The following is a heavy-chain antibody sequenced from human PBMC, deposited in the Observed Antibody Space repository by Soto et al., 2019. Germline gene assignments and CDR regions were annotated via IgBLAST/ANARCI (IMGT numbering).Heavy chain of an antibody. V-gene: IGHV3-23*01. CDR2: ISGIGGST. D-gene: IGHD1-7*01. CDR3: AKDERYNWNYVCFDP. Sequence: PGGSLRLSCAASGFTISSYSMGWVRQAPRKGLEWVSAISGIGGSTYYADSVKGRFTISRDNSKNTLYLQMNSLRDEDPAVYYCAKDERYNWNYVCFDPGGEGTLVTVSS. J-gene: IGHJ5*02. CDR1: GFTISSYS.